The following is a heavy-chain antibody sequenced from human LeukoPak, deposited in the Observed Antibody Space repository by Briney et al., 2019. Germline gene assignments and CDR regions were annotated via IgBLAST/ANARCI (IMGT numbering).Heavy chain of an antibody. J-gene: IGHJ3*02. Sequence: SGPTLVNPPQTLTLTCTFSGFSLNTSGVGVGWIRQPPGKALEWLALIYWDDEKRYSPSLKSRLTITKETSKNQVVLMMTNMDPVDTATYYCARRRYGSGTYGAFDIWGQGTMVTVSS. D-gene: IGHD3-10*01. V-gene: IGHV2-5*02. CDR2: IYWDDEK. CDR1: GFSLNTSGVG. CDR3: ARRRYGSGTYGAFDI.